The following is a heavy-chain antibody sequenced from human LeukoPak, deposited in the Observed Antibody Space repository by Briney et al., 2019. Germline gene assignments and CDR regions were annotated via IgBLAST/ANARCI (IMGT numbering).Heavy chain of an antibody. CDR1: GDSFATYG. CDR2: ISPYNGKT. Sequence: ASVRVSCKASGDSFATYGLSWVRQAPGQGLEWMGWISPYNGKTDYARKFQDRVTMTTDISTATAYMELTSLTSDGTAVYFCARHPRTIWSTISDNWFDPWGQGTLVTVSS. CDR3: ARHPRTIWSTISDNWFDP. D-gene: IGHD2-8*01. V-gene: IGHV1-18*01. J-gene: IGHJ5*02.